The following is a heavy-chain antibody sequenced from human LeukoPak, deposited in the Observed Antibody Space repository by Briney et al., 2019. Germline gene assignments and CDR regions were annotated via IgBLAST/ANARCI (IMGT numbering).Heavy chain of an antibody. J-gene: IGHJ3*02. V-gene: IGHV1-2*02. Sequence: ASVKVSCKASGYTFTGYYMHWVRQAPGQGLEWMGWINPNSGGTNYAQKVQGRVTMTRDTSISTAYMELSRLRSDDTAVYYCARGARQWFDAFDIWGQGTMVTVSS. CDR1: GYTFTGYY. CDR3: ARGARQWFDAFDI. CDR2: INPNSGGT. D-gene: IGHD3-22*01.